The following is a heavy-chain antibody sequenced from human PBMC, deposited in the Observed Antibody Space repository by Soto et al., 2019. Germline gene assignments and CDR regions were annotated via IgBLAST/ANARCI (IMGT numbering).Heavy chain of an antibody. D-gene: IGHD6-13*01. J-gene: IGHJ5*02. CDR2: IHHIGST. Sequence: PSETLSLTCGVSSGSISSSTWWTWVRQPPGKGLEWIGEIHHIGSTNYNPSLKSRLTMSVDTSRNHFSLQLTSVTAADTAVYYCAQGGYGSSWRQLDPWGQGTLVTVSS. V-gene: IGHV4-4*02. CDR1: SGSISSSTW. CDR3: AQGGYGSSWRQLDP.